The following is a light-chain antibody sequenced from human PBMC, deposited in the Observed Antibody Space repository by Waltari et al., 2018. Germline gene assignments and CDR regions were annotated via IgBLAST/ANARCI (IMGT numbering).Light chain of an antibody. V-gene: IGLV2-11*01. Sequence: QSALTQPPPVSGSPGQSVTISCTGTSSDVGGYDYVSRYQHHPGKAPKLMICDVTKRPSGVPDRFSGSKSGNTASLTISGLQADDEADYYCCSYAGSYTHVVFGGGTKLTVL. CDR3: CSYAGSYTHVV. CDR1: SSDVGGYDY. CDR2: DVT. J-gene: IGLJ2*01.